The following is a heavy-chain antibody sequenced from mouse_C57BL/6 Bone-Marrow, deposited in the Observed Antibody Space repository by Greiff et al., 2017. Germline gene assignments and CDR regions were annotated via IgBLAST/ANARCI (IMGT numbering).Heavy chain of an antibody. CDR2: ISSGSSTI. CDR3: ARNPYYYGSSLFAY. D-gene: IGHD1-1*01. V-gene: IGHV5-17*01. J-gene: IGHJ3*01. Sequence: EVKLMESGGGLVKPGGSLKLSCAASGFTFSDYGMHWVRQAPEKGLEWVAYISSGSSTIYYADTVKGRFTISRDNAKNTLFLQMTSLRSEDTAMYYCARNPYYYGSSLFAYWGQGTLVTVSA. CDR1: GFTFSDYG.